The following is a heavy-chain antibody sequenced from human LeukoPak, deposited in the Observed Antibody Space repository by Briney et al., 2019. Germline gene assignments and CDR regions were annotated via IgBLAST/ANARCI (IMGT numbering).Heavy chain of an antibody. V-gene: IGHV3-72*01. CDR2: SRNKANSYTT. Sequence: PGGSLRLSCAVSGFTFSDHYMDWVRQAPGKGLEWVGRSRNKANSYTTEYAASVRGRSTISRDDSRNSLFLQMNTLKSEDTAVYYCARAEMYSRSSPIFDYWGQGTLVTVSS. CDR3: ARAEMYSRSSPIFDY. D-gene: IGHD6-6*01. J-gene: IGHJ4*02. CDR1: GFTFSDHY.